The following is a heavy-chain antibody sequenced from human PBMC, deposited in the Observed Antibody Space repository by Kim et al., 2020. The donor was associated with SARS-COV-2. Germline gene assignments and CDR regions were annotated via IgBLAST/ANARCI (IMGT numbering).Heavy chain of an antibody. V-gene: IGHV4-39*01. CDR2: IYYSGST. J-gene: IGHJ4*02. CDR3: ARVPGYCSSTSCLYYFDY. Sequence: SETLSLTCTVSGGSISSSSYYWGWIRQPPGKGLEWIGSIYYSGSTYYNPSLKSRVTISVDTSKNQFSLKLSSVTAADTAVYYCARVPGYCSSTSCLYYFDYWGQGTLVTVSS. CDR1: GGSISSSSYY. D-gene: IGHD2-2*01.